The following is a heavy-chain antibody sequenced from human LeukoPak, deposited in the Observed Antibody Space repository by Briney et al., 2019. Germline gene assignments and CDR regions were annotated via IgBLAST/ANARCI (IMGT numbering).Heavy chain of an antibody. Sequence: GGSLRLSCAASGFTFDEYGMSWVRQAPGKGLEWVSGISLNGGATGYADSVKGRFTISRDNAKNSLYLQMNSLRAEDTALYYCARAGEQLRPFDYWGQGTLVTVSS. CDR1: GFTFDEYG. CDR3: ARAGEQLRPFDY. D-gene: IGHD3-16*01. V-gene: IGHV3-20*04. J-gene: IGHJ4*02. CDR2: ISLNGGAT.